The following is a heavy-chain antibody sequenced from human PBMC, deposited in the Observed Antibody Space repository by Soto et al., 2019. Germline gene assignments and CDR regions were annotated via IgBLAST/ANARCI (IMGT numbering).Heavy chain of an antibody. CDR3: AHIPNYYQYDWFDP. CDR1: GFSLTTRGVG. CDR2: IYWDDDK. J-gene: IGHJ5*02. D-gene: IGHD3-16*01. Sequence: QITLKESGPTLVKPTQTLTLTCTFSGFSLTTRGVGVGWIRQPPGKALECLALIYWDDDKRYSPSLQSRLSIPKDTSKNQVVLTMTNVDPVDTATYYCAHIPNYYQYDWFDPWGQGTLVSDSS. V-gene: IGHV2-5*02.